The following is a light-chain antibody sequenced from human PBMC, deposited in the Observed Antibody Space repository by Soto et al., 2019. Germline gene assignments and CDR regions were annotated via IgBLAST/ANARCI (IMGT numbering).Light chain of an antibody. Sequence: EIVLTQSPATLSLSPGERATLSCRASQSVGTFFSWYQQKPGQAPRLLLYDASNRATGIPARFSGSGSGTDCTLTISSLEPEDFAVYYCQQCNSWPQWTFGQGTKVEI. V-gene: IGKV3-11*01. J-gene: IGKJ1*01. CDR2: DAS. CDR1: QSVGTF. CDR3: QQCNSWPQWT.